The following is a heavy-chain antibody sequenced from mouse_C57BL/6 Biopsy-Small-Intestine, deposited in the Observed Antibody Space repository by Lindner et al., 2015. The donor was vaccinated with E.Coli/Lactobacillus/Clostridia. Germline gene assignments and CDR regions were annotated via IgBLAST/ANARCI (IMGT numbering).Heavy chain of an antibody. D-gene: IGHD1-1*02. CDR3: ASGGYCGGGSCYSGPYPPWGY. CDR2: ISAYNGNT. Sequence: SVKVSCKASGYTFTSYGISWVRQAPGQGLEWMGWISAYNGNTNYAQKFQGRVTMTTDTSTSTAYMELRSLRSDDTAVYYCASGGYCGGGSCYSGPYPPWGYWGQGTLVTVSS. CDR1: GYTFTSYG. J-gene: IGHJ4*01. V-gene: IGHV1-74*01.